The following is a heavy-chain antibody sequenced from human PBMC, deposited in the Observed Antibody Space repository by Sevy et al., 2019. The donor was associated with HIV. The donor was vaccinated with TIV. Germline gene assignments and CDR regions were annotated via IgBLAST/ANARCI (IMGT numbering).Heavy chain of an antibody. Sequence: GGSLRLSCAASGFTFSDYYMSWIRQAPGKGLEWVSYIGSSGSTIYYADSVKGRFTISRDNAKNSLYLQMNSLRAEDTAVYYCARMVAAAGIDAFDIWGQGTMVTVSS. V-gene: IGHV3-11*01. D-gene: IGHD6-13*01. J-gene: IGHJ3*02. CDR2: IGSSGSTI. CDR1: GFTFSDYY. CDR3: ARMVAAAGIDAFDI.